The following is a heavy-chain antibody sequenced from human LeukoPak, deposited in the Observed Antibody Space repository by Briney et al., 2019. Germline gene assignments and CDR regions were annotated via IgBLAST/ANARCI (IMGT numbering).Heavy chain of an antibody. V-gene: IGHV3-7*01. CDR2: MKGDGSVK. Sequence: GGSLRLSCTASGFTFSYYWMTWVRQAPGKGLEWVANMKGDGSVKSYADSVKGRFTISRDNAKNSLYLQMNSLRAEDTAVYYCARDRGHSSSWYFRDWGQGTLVTVSS. CDR3: ARDRGHSSSWYFRD. J-gene: IGHJ4*02. CDR1: GFTFSYYW. D-gene: IGHD6-13*01.